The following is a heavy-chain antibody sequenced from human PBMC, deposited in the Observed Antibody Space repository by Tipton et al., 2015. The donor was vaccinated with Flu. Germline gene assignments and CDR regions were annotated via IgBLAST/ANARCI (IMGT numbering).Heavy chain of an antibody. Sequence: TLSLTCTVSGGSISSHYWSWIRQPPGKGLEWIGYIYYSGSISYNPSLKSRVTISVDTSKNQFSLKLSSVTAADTAVYYCAREWGDAFDIWGQGTMGTVSS. CDR2: IYYSGSI. V-gene: IGHV4-59*11. CDR1: GGSISSHY. D-gene: IGHD3-16*01. J-gene: IGHJ3*02. CDR3: AREWGDAFDI.